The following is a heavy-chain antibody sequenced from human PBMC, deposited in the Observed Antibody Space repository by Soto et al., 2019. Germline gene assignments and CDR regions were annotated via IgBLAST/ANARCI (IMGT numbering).Heavy chain of an antibody. D-gene: IGHD2-21*02. CDR2: IIPIFGTA. Sequence: GASVKVSCKASGGTFSSYAISWVRQAPGQGLEWMGGIIPIFGTANYAQKFQGRVTITADESTSTAYMELSSLRSEDTAVYYCARSMRATVVTPVMYYYYGMDVWGQGTTVTV. V-gene: IGHV1-69*13. CDR3: ARSMRATVVTPVMYYYYGMDV. J-gene: IGHJ6*02. CDR1: GGTFSSYA.